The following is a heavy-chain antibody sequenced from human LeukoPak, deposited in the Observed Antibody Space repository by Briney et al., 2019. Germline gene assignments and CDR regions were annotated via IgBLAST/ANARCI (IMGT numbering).Heavy chain of an antibody. CDR1: GFNFSTYS. CDR2: ISPSSSTI. Sequence: GGSLRLSCAASGFNFSTYSMKWVRQAPGKGLEWISYISPSSSTIYYADSVKGRFTISRDNAKNSLYLQMNSLRAEDTAVYYCARDDIAVATCFDYWGQGTLVTVSS. CDR3: ARDDIAVATCFDY. J-gene: IGHJ4*02. V-gene: IGHV3-48*04. D-gene: IGHD6-19*01.